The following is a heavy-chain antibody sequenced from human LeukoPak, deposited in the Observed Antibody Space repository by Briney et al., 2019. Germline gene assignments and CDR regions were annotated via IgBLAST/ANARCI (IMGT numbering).Heavy chain of an antibody. V-gene: IGHV1-2*02. CDR2: INPNSGGT. J-gene: IGHJ5*02. CDR1: GYTFIAYF. CDR3: ARGGTRSQYSSSWYNWFDP. D-gene: IGHD6-13*01. Sequence: ASVKVSCKASGYTFIAYFFHWVRQAPGQGLEWMGWINPNSGGTNSAQKFQGRVTMTRDTSVSTAYMELSRLRSDDTAVYYCARGGTRSQYSSSWYNWFDPWGQGTLVTVSS.